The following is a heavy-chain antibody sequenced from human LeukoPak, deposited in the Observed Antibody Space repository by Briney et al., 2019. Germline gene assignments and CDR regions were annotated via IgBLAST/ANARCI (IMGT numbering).Heavy chain of an antibody. CDR2: MNPNSGNT. CDR1: GYTFTSYD. V-gene: IGHV1-8*01. Sequence: ASVKVSCKASGYTFTSYDINWVRQATGQGLEWMGWMNPNSGNTGYAQKFQGRVTMTRNTSISTAYMELSSLRSEDTAVYYCARVAVVVPAAPFDWFHYYYYYMDVWGKGTTVTISS. J-gene: IGHJ6*03. D-gene: IGHD2-2*01. CDR3: ARVAVVVPAAPFDWFHYYYYYMDV.